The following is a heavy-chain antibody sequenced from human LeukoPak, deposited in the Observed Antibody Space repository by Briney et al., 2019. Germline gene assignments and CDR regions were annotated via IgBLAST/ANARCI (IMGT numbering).Heavy chain of an antibody. CDR1: GFTFSSYG. J-gene: IGHJ5*02. Sequence: PGGSLRLSCAASGFTFSSYGMYWVRQAPGKGLEWVAVISYDGSNKYYADSVKGRFTISRDNSKNTLYLQMNSLRAEDTAVYYCAKAGVTAASNNWYDPWGQGTLVTVSS. V-gene: IGHV3-30*18. CDR2: ISYDGSNK. CDR3: AKAGVTAASNNWYDP. D-gene: IGHD2-2*01.